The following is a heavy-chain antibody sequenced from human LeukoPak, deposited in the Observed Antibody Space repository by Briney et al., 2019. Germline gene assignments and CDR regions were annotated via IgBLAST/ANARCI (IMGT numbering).Heavy chain of an antibody. Sequence: ASVKVSCKASGYTFTSYYMHWVRQAPGQGLEWMGIINPSGGSTSYAQKFQGRVTMTRDTSTSTVYMELSSLRSEDTAVYYCARKAAGYYDFWSGASRYYMDVWGKGTTVTVSS. CDR1: GYTFTSYY. D-gene: IGHD3-3*01. CDR2: INPSGGST. V-gene: IGHV1-46*01. J-gene: IGHJ6*03. CDR3: ARKAAGYYDFWSGASRYYMDV.